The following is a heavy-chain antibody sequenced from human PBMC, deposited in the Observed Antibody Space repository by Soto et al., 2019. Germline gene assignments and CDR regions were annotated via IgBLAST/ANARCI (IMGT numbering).Heavy chain of an antibody. CDR1: GFTVSSIY. V-gene: IGHV3-66*01. Sequence: PGGSLRLSCAASGFTVSSIYMSWVRQAPGKGLEWVSVIYSGGSTYYADSVKGRFTISRDNSKNTLYLQMNSLRAEDTAVYYCARNMVRITIFGVATDYWGQGTLVTVSS. CDR2: IYSGGST. J-gene: IGHJ4*02. CDR3: ARNMVRITIFGVATDY. D-gene: IGHD3-3*01.